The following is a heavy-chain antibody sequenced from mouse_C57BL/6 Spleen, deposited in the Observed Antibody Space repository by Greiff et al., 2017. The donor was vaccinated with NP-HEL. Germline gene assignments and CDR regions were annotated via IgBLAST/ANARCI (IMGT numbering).Heavy chain of an antibody. J-gene: IGHJ4*01. CDR3: ARSLYDHEYYYAMDY. D-gene: IGHD2-4*01. Sequence: EVQLQQSGPELVKPGASVKISCKASGYSFTGYYMHWVKQSHGNILDWIGYIYPYNGVSSYNQKFKGKATLTVDKSSSTAYMELRSLTSEDSAVYYCARSLYDHEYYYAMDYWGQGTSVTVSS. V-gene: IGHV1-31*01. CDR2: IYPYNGVS. CDR1: GYSFTGYY.